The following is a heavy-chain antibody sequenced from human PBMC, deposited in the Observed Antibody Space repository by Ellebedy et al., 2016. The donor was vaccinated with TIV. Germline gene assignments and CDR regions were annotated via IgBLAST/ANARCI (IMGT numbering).Heavy chain of an antibody. CDR3: ARDLDKSSGWYGGAAY. CDR2: MSYDCSSK. CDR1: GFTFNIYA. J-gene: IGHJ4*02. D-gene: IGHD6-19*01. Sequence: PGGSLRLSCAASGFTFNIYAMHWVRQAPGKGLEWVAVMSYDCSSKYYADSVKGRFTIPRDNSMTTLYLEMNSLRAEDTAVYYCARDLDKSSGWYGGAAYWGQGTLVTVSS. V-gene: IGHV3-30-3*01.